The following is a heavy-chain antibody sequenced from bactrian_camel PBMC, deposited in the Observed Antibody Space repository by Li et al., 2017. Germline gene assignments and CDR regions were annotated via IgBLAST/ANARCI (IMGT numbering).Heavy chain of an antibody. CDR2: INSDGTT. D-gene: IGHD7*01. V-gene: IGHV3S53*01. Sequence: HVQLVESGGGSVQAGGSLRLSCAASGFTFRTSRMGWYRQSPRNPCEMVSNINSDGTTIYDDSVKGRFTISRDNAKNTLYLQMNSLKSEDTALYYCATEYWFTFGYWGQGTQVTVS. CDR3: ATEYWFTFGY. CDR1: GFTFRTSR. J-gene: IGHJ6*01.